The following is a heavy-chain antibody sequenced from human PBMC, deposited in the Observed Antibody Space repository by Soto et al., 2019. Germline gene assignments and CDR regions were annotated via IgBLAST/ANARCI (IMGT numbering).Heavy chain of an antibody. J-gene: IGHJ5*02. V-gene: IGHV3-23*01. CDR2: IDGSGGIT. CDR3: VKNSGWFNT. D-gene: IGHD3-10*01. CDR1: GFTFGTTD. Sequence: QLLQSGGGLVQPGGSLTLSWEASGFTFGTTDMSWVRQAPGEGLEWVSTIDGSGGITYYADSVKGRFTISRDNSRNTVYLQMNSLRGDDTALYYCVKNSGWFNTWGQGALVTVSS.